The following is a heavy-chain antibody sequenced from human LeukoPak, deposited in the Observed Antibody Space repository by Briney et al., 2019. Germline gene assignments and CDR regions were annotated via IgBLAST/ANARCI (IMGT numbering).Heavy chain of an antibody. V-gene: IGHV4-39*07. CDR2: IYYSGST. CDR3: ARGAEKLVLTH. D-gene: IGHD6-13*01. CDR1: GFTFSSYW. Sequence: GSLRLSCAASGFTFSSYWMSWVRQPPGKGLEWIGSIYYSGSTYYNPSLKSRVTISVDTSKNQFSLKLSSVTAADTAVYYCARGAEKLVLTHWGQGTLVTVSS. J-gene: IGHJ4*02.